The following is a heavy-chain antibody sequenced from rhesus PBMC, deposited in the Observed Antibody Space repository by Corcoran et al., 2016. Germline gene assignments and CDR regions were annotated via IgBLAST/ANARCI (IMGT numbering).Heavy chain of an antibody. Sequence: EVQLVESGGGLVQPGGSLRLSCAASGFTFSSSAMHWVRQASGKGLGWVVRIRSKSNKYETGYAASVKGRFTISRDDSKNTAYLQMNSLKTEDTAVYYCTGNPFDYWGQGVLVTVSS. D-gene: IGHD4-17*01. CDR3: TGNPFDY. CDR1: GFTFSSSA. CDR2: IRSKSNKYET. V-gene: IGHV3-118*01. J-gene: IGHJ4*01.